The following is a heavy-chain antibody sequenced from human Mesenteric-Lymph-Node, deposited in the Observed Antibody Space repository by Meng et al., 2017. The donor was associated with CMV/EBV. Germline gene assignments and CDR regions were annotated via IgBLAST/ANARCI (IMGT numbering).Heavy chain of an antibody. V-gene: IGHV3-48*03. CDR2: ISSSGSTI. D-gene: IGHD6-6*01. CDR3: GGGIEYSSSPADY. Sequence: GGSLRLSCATSGFTFSSYEMNWVRQAPGKGLEWVSYISSSGSTIYYADSVKGRFTISRDNAKNSLYLQMNSLRAEDTAVYYCGGGIEYSSSPADYWGQGTLVTVSS. J-gene: IGHJ4*02. CDR1: GFTFSSYE.